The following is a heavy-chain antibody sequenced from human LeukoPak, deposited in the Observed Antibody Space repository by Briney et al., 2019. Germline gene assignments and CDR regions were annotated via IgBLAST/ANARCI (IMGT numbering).Heavy chain of an antibody. CDR1: GGSFSGYY. J-gene: IGHJ4*02. CDR2: INHSGST. V-gene: IGHV4-34*01. CDR3: ASKAAAGTGGIYFDY. Sequence: SETLSLTCAVYGGSFSGYYWSWIRQPPGKGLEWIGEINHSGSTNYNPSLKSRVTISVDTSKNQFSLKLSSVTAADTAVYYCASKAAAGTGGIYFDYWGQGTLVTVPS. D-gene: IGHD6-13*01.